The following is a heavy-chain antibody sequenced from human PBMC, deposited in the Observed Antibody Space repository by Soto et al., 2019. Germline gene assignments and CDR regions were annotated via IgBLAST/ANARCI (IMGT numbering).Heavy chain of an antibody. CDR3: TGAPPNYYDSSGYLDY. V-gene: IGHV3-73*01. J-gene: IGHJ4*02. CDR1: GFTFSGSA. D-gene: IGHD3-22*01. Sequence: GGSLRLSXAASGFTFSGSAMHWVRQASGKGLEWVGRIRSKANSYATAYAASVKGRFTISRDDSKNTAYLQMNSLKTEDTAVYYRTGAPPNYYDSSGYLDYWGQGTLVTVSS. CDR2: IRSKANSYAT.